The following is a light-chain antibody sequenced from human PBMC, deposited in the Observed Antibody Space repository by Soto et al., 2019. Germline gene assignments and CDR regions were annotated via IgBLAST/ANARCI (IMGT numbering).Light chain of an antibody. CDR2: DVS. Sequence: DIQMTQSPSTLSASVGDRVTITCRASQSISTWLAWYQQKPGRAPELLIYDVSSLQSGVPSRFSGSGSGTEFTLTLSSLQPDDFATYYCQQYNSYSYTFGQGTKLEIK. J-gene: IGKJ2*01. CDR3: QQYNSYSYT. CDR1: QSISTW. V-gene: IGKV1-5*01.